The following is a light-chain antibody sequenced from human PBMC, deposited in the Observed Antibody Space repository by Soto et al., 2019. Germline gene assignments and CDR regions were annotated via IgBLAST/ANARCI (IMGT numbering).Light chain of an antibody. CDR1: HNDIGTYDY. V-gene: IGLV2-14*03. J-gene: IGLJ1*01. CDR3: SSFTSNRIYV. Sequence: QSALTQHTSVSGSPGQSITISCTGNHNDIGTYDYVSWYQQHPGRAPRLLIHGVTTRPSGISGRFSASKSGLTASLTISGLQHEDEADYYCSSFTSNRIYVFGPGTKVTVL. CDR2: GVT.